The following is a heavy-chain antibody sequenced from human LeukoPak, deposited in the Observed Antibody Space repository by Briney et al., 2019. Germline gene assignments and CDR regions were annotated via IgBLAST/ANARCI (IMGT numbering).Heavy chain of an antibody. V-gene: IGHV1-69*02. CDR2: IIPILGIA. D-gene: IGHD2-15*01. J-gene: IGHJ4*02. Sequence: GSSVKVSCKASGGTFSSYTISWVRQAPGQGLEWMGRIIPILGIANYAQKFQGRVTITADKSTSTAYMELSSLRSEDTAVYYCALCSGGSCYLFDYWGQGTLVTVSS. CDR1: GGTFSSYT. CDR3: ALCSGGSCYLFDY.